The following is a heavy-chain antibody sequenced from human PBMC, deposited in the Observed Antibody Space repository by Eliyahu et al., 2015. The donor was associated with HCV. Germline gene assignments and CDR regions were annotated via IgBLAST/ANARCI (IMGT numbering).Heavy chain of an antibody. CDR2: LYWDDGK. Sequence: QITLKESGPTLVKPTQTLTLTCTFSGFSLSTSGVAVGWIRQPPGKALEGLATLYWDDGKRYSPSLKSRLAITKDTSKNQVVLTMTNMDPVDTATYYCAHRHSSGWANSFDYWGQGTLVTVSS. J-gene: IGHJ4*02. CDR3: AHRHSSGWANSFDY. D-gene: IGHD6-25*01. CDR1: GFSLSTSGVA. V-gene: IGHV2-5*02.